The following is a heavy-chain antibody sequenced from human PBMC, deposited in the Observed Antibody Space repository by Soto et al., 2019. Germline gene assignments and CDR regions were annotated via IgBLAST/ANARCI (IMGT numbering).Heavy chain of an antibody. CDR2: FDPEDGET. V-gene: IGHV1-24*01. CDR1: GYTLTELS. J-gene: IGHJ3*02. D-gene: IGHD2-15*01. Sequence: ASVKVSCKVSGYTLTELSMHWVRQAPGKGLEWMGGFDPEDGETIYAQKFQGRVTMTEDTSTDTAYMELSSLRSEDTAVYYCATGYCSGGSCYRTHAFDIWGQGTMVTVSS. CDR3: ATGYCSGGSCYRTHAFDI.